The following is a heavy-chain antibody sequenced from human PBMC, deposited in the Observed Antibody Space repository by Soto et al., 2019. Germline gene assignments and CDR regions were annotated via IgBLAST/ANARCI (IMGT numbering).Heavy chain of an antibody. CDR2: ISSSSSYI. V-gene: IGHV3-21*01. CDR1: GFTYIIFI. CDR3: ARTYYDFWSGYSPFDYYYYYGMDV. Sequence: GAQRRSCAACGFTYIIFIMNWVRQDTGKGLEWVSSISSSSSYIYYADSVKGRFTISRDNSKNTLYLQMNSLRAEDTAVYYCARTYYDFWSGYSPFDYYYYYGMDVWGQGTTVTVSS. J-gene: IGHJ6*02. D-gene: IGHD3-3*01.